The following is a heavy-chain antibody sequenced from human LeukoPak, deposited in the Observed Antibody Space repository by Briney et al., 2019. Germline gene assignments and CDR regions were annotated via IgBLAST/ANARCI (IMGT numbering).Heavy chain of an antibody. D-gene: IGHD6-13*01. J-gene: IGHJ4*02. CDR3: ARRRGIAAAGTGFMNY. V-gene: IGHV4-34*01. CDR1: GGSFSGYY. Sequence: PSETLSLTCAVYGGSFSGYYWSWIRQPPGKGLEWIGEINHSGSTNYNPSPKSRVTISVDTSKNQFSLKLSSVTAADTAVYYCARRRGIAAAGTGFMNYWGQGTLVTVSS. CDR2: INHSGST.